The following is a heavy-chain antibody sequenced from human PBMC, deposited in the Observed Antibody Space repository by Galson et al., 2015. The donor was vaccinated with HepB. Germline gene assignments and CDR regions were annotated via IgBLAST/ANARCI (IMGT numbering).Heavy chain of an antibody. V-gene: IGHV1-2*02. Sequence: SVKVSCKASGYTFTGYYMHWVRQAPGQGLEWMGWINPNSGGTNYAQKFQGRVTMTRDTSISTAYMELSRLRSDDTAVYYCASRGTGIVGAAHWYFDLWGRGTLVTVSS. D-gene: IGHD1-26*01. J-gene: IGHJ2*01. CDR2: INPNSGGT. CDR3: ASRGTGIVGAAHWYFDL. CDR1: GYTFTGYY.